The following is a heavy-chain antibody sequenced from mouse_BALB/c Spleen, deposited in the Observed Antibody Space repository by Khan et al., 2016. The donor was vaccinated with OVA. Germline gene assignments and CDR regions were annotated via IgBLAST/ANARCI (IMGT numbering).Heavy chain of an antibody. CDR3: ARIKNIVATYVDY. V-gene: IGHV1S81*02. Sequence: QVQLQQSGAELVKAGASVKMSCKASGYTFTSYWMHWVKQRLGQGLEWFAETNPTNGRTYYNEKFKSKATLTVDKSSSTAYMLLSGPTFEDSAVYYCARIKNIVATYVDYWGQGTTLTVSS. D-gene: IGHD1-1*01. CDR1: GYTFTSYW. J-gene: IGHJ2*01. CDR2: TNPTNGRT.